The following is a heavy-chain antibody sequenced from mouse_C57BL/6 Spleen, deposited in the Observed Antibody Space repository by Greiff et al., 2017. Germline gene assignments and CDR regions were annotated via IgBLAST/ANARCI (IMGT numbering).Heavy chain of an antibody. CDR2: IYPGDGDT. Sequence: QVQLQQSGPELVKPGASVKISCKASGYAFSSSWMNWVKQRPGKGLEWIGRIYPGDGDTNYNGKFKGKATLTADKSSSTAYMQLSSLTSEDSAVYFWARDYGSSSAWFAYWGQGTLVTVSA. V-gene: IGHV1-82*01. J-gene: IGHJ3*01. CDR3: ARDYGSSSAWFAY. CDR1: GYAFSSSW. D-gene: IGHD1-1*01.